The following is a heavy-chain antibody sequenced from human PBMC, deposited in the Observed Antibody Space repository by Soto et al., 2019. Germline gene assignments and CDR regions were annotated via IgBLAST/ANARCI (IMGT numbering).Heavy chain of an antibody. CDR2: IYYSGST. Sequence: QVQLQESGPGLVKPSQTLSLTCTVSGGSISSGGYYWSWIRQHPGKGLEWIGYIYYSGSTYYNPSLKSRVTLSVDTSKNQFSLKLSSVHAAATAVYYCARSEYYYDRRGYSPDYYFDYWGQGTLVTVSS. D-gene: IGHD3-22*01. V-gene: IGHV4-31*03. CDR1: GGSISSGGYY. J-gene: IGHJ4*02. CDR3: ARSEYYYDRRGYSPDYYFDY.